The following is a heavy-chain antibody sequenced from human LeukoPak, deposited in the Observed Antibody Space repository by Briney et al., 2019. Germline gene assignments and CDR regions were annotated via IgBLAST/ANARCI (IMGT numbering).Heavy chain of an antibody. J-gene: IGHJ1*01. CDR3: ARAYDSSGYWPEYFHH. V-gene: IGHV3-53*04. D-gene: IGHD3-22*01. CDR2: IYGGGST. CDR1: GFAVSNNY. Sequence: HAGGSLRLSCAASGFAVSNNYMSWVRQAPGKGLEWVSIIYGGGSTYYADSVNGRFTISRHNSKNTLFLQMNSLRTEDTAVCYCARAYDSSGYWPEYFHHWGQGTLVTVSS.